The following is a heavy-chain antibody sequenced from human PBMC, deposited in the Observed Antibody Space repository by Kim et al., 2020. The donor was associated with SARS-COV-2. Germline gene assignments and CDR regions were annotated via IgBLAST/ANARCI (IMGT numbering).Heavy chain of an antibody. CDR1: GFTFNNYA. J-gene: IGHJ3*02. CDR3: VTNSGVNYSGSGSYAFDI. D-gene: IGHD3-10*01. V-gene: IGHV3-64D*06. Sequence: GGSLRLSCSASGFTFNNYAMHWVRQAPGKVLEFVSSISSSGGSTFYADSVKGRFTISRDNSKSTLHLQLSSLRAEDTALYYCVTNSGVNYSGSGSYAFDIWGRGTMVTVSS. CDR2: ISSSGGST.